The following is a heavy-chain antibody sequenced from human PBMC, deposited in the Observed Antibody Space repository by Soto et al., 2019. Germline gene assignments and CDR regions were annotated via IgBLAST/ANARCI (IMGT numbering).Heavy chain of an antibody. CDR3: ARDVCYGSGSYCPFDY. V-gene: IGHV1-46*03. Sequence: QVQLVQSGAEVKKPGASVKVSCKASGYTFTSYYMNWVRQAPGQGLEWMGRINPRGGSTSNAQKYQGGVTMTRDTSTSTVYRELSRVGCEDRAVYYCARDVCYGSGSYCPFDYWGQGTLVTVSS. CDR2: INPRGGST. J-gene: IGHJ4*02. D-gene: IGHD3-10*01. CDR1: GYTFTSYY.